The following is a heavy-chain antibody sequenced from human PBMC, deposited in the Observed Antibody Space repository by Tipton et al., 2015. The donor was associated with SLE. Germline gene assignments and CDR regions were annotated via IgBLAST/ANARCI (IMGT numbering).Heavy chain of an antibody. CDR2: INHSGST. D-gene: IGHD1-14*01. CDR3: ARGLSGWWFDP. CDR1: GGSISSHY. V-gene: IGHV4-34*01. J-gene: IGHJ5*02. Sequence: TLSLTCTVSGGSISSHYWSWIRQPPGKGLEWIGEINHSGSTNYNPSLKSRVTISVDTSKNQFSLKLSSVTAADTAVYYCARGLSGWWFDPWGQGTLVTVSS.